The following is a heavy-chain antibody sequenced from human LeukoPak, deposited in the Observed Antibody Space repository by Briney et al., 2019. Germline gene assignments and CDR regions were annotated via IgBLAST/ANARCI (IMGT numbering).Heavy chain of an antibody. CDR3: AKEVCGGDCYLFDY. Sequence: GGSLRLSCAASGFTFSSYGMHWVRQAPGKGLEWEAVISYDGSNKYYADSVKGRFTISRDNSKNTLYLQMNSLRAEDTAVYYCAKEVCGGDCYLFDYWGQGTLVTVSS. V-gene: IGHV3-30*18. CDR1: GFTFSSYG. J-gene: IGHJ4*02. D-gene: IGHD2-21*02. CDR2: ISYDGSNK.